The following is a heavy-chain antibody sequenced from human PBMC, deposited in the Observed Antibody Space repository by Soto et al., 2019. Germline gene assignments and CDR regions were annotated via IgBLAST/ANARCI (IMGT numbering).Heavy chain of an antibody. CDR3: ARQGITMIVDAFDI. CDR2: IYYSGST. Sequence: QLQLQESGPGLVKPSETLSLTCTVSGGSISSSSYYWGWIRQPPGKGLEWIGSIYYSGSTYYNPSLKSRVPISVDTSKNQFSLKLSSVTAADTAVYYCARQGITMIVDAFDIWGQGTMVTVSS. CDR1: GGSISSSSYY. D-gene: IGHD3-22*01. V-gene: IGHV4-39*01. J-gene: IGHJ3*02.